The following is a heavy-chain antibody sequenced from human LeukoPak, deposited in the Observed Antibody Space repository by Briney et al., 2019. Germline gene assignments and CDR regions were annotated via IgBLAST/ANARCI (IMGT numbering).Heavy chain of an antibody. CDR2: ISAHNGNT. Sequence: ASVKVSCKASGYTFSNYGMSWVRQAPGQGLEWMGWISAHNGNTNYAQKLQGRVTMTTDTSTSTAYMELRSLRSDDTAVYYCARGQYYYDSSGYYRGDYFDCWGQGTLVTVSS. CDR3: ARGQYYYDSSGYYRGDYFDC. J-gene: IGHJ4*02. CDR1: GYTFSNYG. D-gene: IGHD3-22*01. V-gene: IGHV1-18*01.